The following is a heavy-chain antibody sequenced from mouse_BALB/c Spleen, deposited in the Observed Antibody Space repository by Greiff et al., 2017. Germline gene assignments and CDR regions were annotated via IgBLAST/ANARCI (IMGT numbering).Heavy chain of an antibody. CDR1: GYTFTDYA. J-gene: IGHJ3*01. D-gene: IGHD2-4*01. CDR3: ARAGDYDVSFAY. Sequence: VKLVESGAELVRPGVSVKISCKGSGYTFTDYAMHWVKQSHAKSLEWIGVISTYYGDASYNQKFKGKATMTVDKSSSTAYMELARLTSEDSAIYYCARAGDYDVSFAYWGQGTLVTVSA. CDR2: ISTYYGDA. V-gene: IGHV1S137*01.